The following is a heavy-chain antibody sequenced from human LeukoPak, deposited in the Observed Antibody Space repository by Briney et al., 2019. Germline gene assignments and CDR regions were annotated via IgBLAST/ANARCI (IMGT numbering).Heavy chain of an antibody. CDR2: ISYDGSNK. D-gene: IGHD2-2*01. CDR3: ARDGLLDIVVVPAANNWFDP. CDR1: GFTFSSYA. V-gene: IGHV3-30*04. Sequence: GGSLRLSCAASGFTFSSYAMHWVRQAPGKGLEWVAVISYDGSNKYYADSVKGRFTISRDKSKNTLYLQMNSLRAEDTAVYYCARDGLLDIVVVPAANNWFDPWGQGTLVTVSS. J-gene: IGHJ5*02.